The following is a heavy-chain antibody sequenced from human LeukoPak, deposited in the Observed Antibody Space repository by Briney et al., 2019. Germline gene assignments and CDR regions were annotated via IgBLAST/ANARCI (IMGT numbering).Heavy chain of an antibody. V-gene: IGHV3-7*01. CDR3: ARTPGIAVPDY. J-gene: IGHJ4*02. CDR1: GFTFSTYW. CDR2: IKEDGSEK. Sequence: GGSLRLSCAASGFTFSTYWMNWVRQAPGKGLEWVAIIKEDGSEKYYVDSVRGRLTISRDNAKNSLYLQMNYLRAEDTAVYYCARTPGIAVPDYWGQGTLVTVPS. D-gene: IGHD6-19*01.